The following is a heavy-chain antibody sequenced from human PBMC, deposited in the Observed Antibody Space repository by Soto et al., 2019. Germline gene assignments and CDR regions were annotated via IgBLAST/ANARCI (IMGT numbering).Heavy chain of an antibody. CDR3: ARYGSGSYYPTTFDY. D-gene: IGHD3-10*01. CDR2: IYYSGST. J-gene: IGHJ4*02. Sequence: QVQLQESGPGLVKPSQTLSLTCTVSGGSISSSGYNWSWIRQHPGKGLEWIGYIYYSGSTYYNPSLKSRVTXPXXXSXXQFALKLSSVTAADTAVYFCARYGSGSYYPTTFDYWGQGTLVTVSS. CDR1: GGSISSSGYN. V-gene: IGHV4-31*03.